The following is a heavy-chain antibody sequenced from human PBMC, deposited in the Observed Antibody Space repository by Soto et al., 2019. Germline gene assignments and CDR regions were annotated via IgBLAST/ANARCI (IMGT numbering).Heavy chain of an antibody. V-gene: IGHV1-18*01. Sequence: ASVKVSCKSSGYPFTHYGITWIRQAPGQGLEWMGWISPFNGNTNYGQTLQGRVTLTTETSTSTVYMELRSLRSDDTAVYYCARDQSFDRTYYYGLDAWGQGTTVTVSS. J-gene: IGHJ6*02. CDR2: ISPFNGNT. CDR1: GYPFTHYG. CDR3: ARDQSFDRTYYYGLDA.